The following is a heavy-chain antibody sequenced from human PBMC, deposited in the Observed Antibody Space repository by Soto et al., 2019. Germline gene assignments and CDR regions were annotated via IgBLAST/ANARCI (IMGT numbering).Heavy chain of an antibody. CDR1: GGSINVNTYY. J-gene: IGHJ3*02. D-gene: IGHD2-15*01. CDR2: VYYSGST. CDR3: ARRGTTGYCSGDTCYSGALDI. Sequence: SETLSLTCFVSGGSINVNTYYWGWILQAPGKGLEWIVNVYYSGSTNYNPSLKSRVTISIDTSKNQFSLKLSSVTAADTAVYYCARRGTTGYCSGDTCYSGALDIWGQGTMVTVSS. V-gene: IGHV4-39*01.